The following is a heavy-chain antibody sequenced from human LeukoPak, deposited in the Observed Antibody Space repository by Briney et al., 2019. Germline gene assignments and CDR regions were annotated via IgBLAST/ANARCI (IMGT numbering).Heavy chain of an antibody. CDR1: GYTFTSYA. J-gene: IGHJ3*02. CDR2: INADSGNT. V-gene: IGHV1-3*01. CDR3: AAGVYDSPDAFDI. Sequence: ASVKVSCKASGYTFTSYAMHWVRQAPGQRLEWMGWINADSGNTKYSQKFQGRVTITRDMSTSTAYMELSSLRSEDTAVYYCAAGVYDSPDAFDIWGQGTMVTVPS. D-gene: IGHD3-22*01.